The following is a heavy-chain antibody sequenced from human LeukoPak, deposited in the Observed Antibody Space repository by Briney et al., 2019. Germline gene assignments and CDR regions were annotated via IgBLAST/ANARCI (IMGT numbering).Heavy chain of an antibody. D-gene: IGHD3-10*01. V-gene: IGHV4-34*01. CDR2: INHSGST. Sequence: SETLSLTCAVYGGSFSGYYWSWIRQPPGKGLEWIGEINHSGSTNYNPSLKSRVTISVDTSKNQFSLKLSSVTAADTAVYYCARRKYDYYGSARMARWFDPWGQGTLVTVSS. CDR1: GGSFSGYY. CDR3: ARRKYDYYGSARMARWFDP. J-gene: IGHJ5*02.